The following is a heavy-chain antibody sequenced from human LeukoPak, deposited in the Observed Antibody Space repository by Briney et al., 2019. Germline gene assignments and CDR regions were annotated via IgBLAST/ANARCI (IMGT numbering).Heavy chain of an antibody. CDR1: GGSISSYY. V-gene: IGHV4-59*01. Sequence: PSETLSLTCTVSGGSISSYYWSWIRQPPGKGLEWIGYTYYSGSTNYNPSLKSRVTISVDTSKNQFSLKLSSVTAADTAVYYCARGSYYYDSSGYSPVFDIWGQGTMVTVSS. D-gene: IGHD3-22*01. CDR3: ARGSYYYDSSGYSPVFDI. J-gene: IGHJ3*02. CDR2: TYYSGST.